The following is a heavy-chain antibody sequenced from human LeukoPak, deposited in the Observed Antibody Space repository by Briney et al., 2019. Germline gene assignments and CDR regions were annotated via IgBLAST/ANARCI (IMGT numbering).Heavy chain of an antibody. CDR1: GFTFSSYA. Sequence: GGSLRLSCAASGFTFSSYAMSWVRQAPGKGLEWVSAISGSGGSTYYADSVKGRFTISRDNSKNTLYLQMNSLRAEDTAVYYCAKFLQYYYDSSGFDYWGQGTLVTVSS. J-gene: IGHJ4*02. CDR3: AKFLQYYYDSSGFDY. V-gene: IGHV3-23*01. D-gene: IGHD3-22*01. CDR2: ISGSGGST.